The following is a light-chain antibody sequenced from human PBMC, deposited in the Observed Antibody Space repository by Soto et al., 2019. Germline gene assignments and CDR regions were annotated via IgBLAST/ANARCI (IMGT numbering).Light chain of an antibody. CDR1: QSISSW. CDR2: KAS. Sequence: IQMNKSPSTLSASVGDKVTITCRASQSISSWLAWYQQKPGKAPKLLIYKASSLESGVPSRFSGSGSGTEFTLTISSLQPDDFATHYCQPVNNYPWTFGHGTRMDIK. CDR3: QPVNNYPWT. V-gene: IGKV1-5*03. J-gene: IGKJ1*01.